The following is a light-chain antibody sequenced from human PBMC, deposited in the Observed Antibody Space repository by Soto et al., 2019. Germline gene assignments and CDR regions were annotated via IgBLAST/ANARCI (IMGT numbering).Light chain of an antibody. V-gene: IGLV1-47*02. CDR3: AAWDDSLSGQDYV. J-gene: IGLJ1*01. CDR1: SSNIGSNY. Sequence: QYLLTQPPSASGTPGQRVTISCSGSSSNIGSNYVYWYQQLPGTAPKLLIYSNNQRPSGVPDRFSGSKSGTSASLAISGLRSEDEADYYCAAWDDSLSGQDYVFGTGTKVTVL. CDR2: SNN.